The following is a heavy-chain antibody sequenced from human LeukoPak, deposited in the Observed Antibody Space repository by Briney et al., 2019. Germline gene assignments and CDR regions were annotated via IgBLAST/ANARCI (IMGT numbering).Heavy chain of an antibody. CDR3: SYSSSWYENWFDP. D-gene: IGHD6-13*01. CDR2: INHSGST. Sequence: SETLSLTCAVYGGSFSGYYRSWIRQPPGKGLEWIGEINHSGSTNYNPSLKSRVTISVDTSKNQFSLKLSSVTAADTAVYYCSYSSSWYENWFDPWGQGTLVTVSS. CDR1: GGSFSGYY. J-gene: IGHJ5*02. V-gene: IGHV4-34*01.